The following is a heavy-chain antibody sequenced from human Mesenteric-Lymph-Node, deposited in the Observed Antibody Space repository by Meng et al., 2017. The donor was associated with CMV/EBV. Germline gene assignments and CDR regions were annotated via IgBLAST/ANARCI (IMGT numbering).Heavy chain of an antibody. Sequence: SCAASGFIFSDYYMNWLRQAPGKGLECISYISSSGSSIYYADSVKGRFTISRDNAKNSLYLQMNSLRAEDTAVYYCARDGRDSNPDYWGQGTLVTVSS. J-gene: IGHJ4*02. CDR3: ARDGRDSNPDY. CDR1: GFIFSDYY. D-gene: IGHD4-11*01. V-gene: IGHV3-11*04. CDR2: ISSSGSSI.